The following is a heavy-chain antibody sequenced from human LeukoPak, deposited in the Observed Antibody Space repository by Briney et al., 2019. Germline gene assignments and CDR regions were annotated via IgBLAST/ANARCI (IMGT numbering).Heavy chain of an antibody. CDR2: IYYSGSS. CDR1: GGSISSYY. V-gene: IGHV4-59*01. D-gene: IGHD3-22*01. CDR3: VTRIVASDYWYFDL. J-gene: IGHJ2*01. Sequence: PSGTLSLTCAVSGGSISSYYWSWIRQPPGKGLEWIGYIYYSGSSNYNPSLKSRVTIPVDTSKNQFSLNLSSVTAADTAVYYCVTRIVASDYWYFDLWGRGTLVTVSS.